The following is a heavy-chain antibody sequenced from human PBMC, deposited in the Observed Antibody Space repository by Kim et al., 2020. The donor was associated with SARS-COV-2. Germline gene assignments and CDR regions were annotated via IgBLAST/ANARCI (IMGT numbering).Heavy chain of an antibody. CDR1: GFTFSNYW. D-gene: IGHD2-15*01. Sequence: GGSLSLSCAASGFTFSNYWMHWVRQAPGKGLVCVSYINGDGSNTNYADSVKGRFTISRDNAKNTLFLQMNSLRAEDTAVYYCARDIGYCSGGWCSNGVDVWGQGTTVTVSS. CDR3: ARDIGYCSGGWCSNGVDV. J-gene: IGHJ6*02. CDR2: INGDGSNT. V-gene: IGHV3-74*01.